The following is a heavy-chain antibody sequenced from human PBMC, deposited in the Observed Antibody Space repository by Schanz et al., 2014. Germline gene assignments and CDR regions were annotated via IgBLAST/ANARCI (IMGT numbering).Heavy chain of an antibody. CDR3: AKDLYNYGIFDS. Sequence: EVQLVESGGGLVQPGGSLRLSCAASGFIFFGSFAMSWVRQAPGKGLEWVSGMSGSGSTADYADSVKGRFTISRDNSRKTLYLQMNSLRADDTAVYYCAKDLYNYGIFDSWGQGTLVTVSS. J-gene: IGHJ5*01. CDR1: GFIFFGSFA. CDR2: MSGSGSTA. V-gene: IGHV3-23*04. D-gene: IGHD3-16*01.